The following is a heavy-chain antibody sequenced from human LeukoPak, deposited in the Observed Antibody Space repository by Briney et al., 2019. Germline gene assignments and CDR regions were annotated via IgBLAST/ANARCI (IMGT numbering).Heavy chain of an antibody. CDR3: ARVVVPAAISFDY. D-gene: IGHD2-2*01. CDR1: GGSISSYY. J-gene: IGHJ4*02. CDR2: IYYSGST. Sequence: PSETLSLTCTVSGGSISSYYWSWIRQPPGKGLEWIGYIYYSGSTYYNPSLKSRVTISVDTSKNQFSLKLSSVTAADTAVYYCARVVVPAAISFDYWGQGTLVTVSS. V-gene: IGHV4-30-4*08.